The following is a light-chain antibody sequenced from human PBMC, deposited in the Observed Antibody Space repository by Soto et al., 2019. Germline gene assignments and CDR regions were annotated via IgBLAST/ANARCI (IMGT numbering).Light chain of an antibody. CDR3: QQRSNWTLT. CDR1: PSVTSY. J-gene: IGKJ4*01. V-gene: IGKV3-11*01. CDR2: DAS. Sequence: EIVWTQSPATLPLSPGERATLSCRASPSVTSYLAWYQQKPGQAPRLLIYDASNRATGIPARFSGSGSGTDFNLTIRRLEPEDFAIYECQQRSNWTLTFGGGTKVDIK.